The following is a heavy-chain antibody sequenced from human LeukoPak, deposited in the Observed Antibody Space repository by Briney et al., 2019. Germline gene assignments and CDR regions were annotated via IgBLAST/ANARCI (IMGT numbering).Heavy chain of an antibody. J-gene: IGHJ4*02. CDR3: ARTRYSSSWYYFDY. CDR1: GGSISSYY. D-gene: IGHD6-13*01. CDR2: IYYSGST. Sequence: SETLSLTCTVSGGSISSYYWSWIRQPPGKGLEWIGYIYYSGSTNYDPSLKSRVTISVDTSKNQFSLKLSSVTAADTAVYYCARTRYSSSWYYFDYWGQGTLVTVSS. V-gene: IGHV4-59*01.